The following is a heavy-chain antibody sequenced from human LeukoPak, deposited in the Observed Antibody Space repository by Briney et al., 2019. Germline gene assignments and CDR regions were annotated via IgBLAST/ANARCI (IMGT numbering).Heavy chain of an antibody. J-gene: IGHJ4*02. V-gene: IGHV3-30*02. Sequence: GGSLRLSCAASGFTFSSYGMHWVRQAPGKGLEWVAFIRYDGSNKYYADSVKGRFTISRDNSKNALYLQMNSLRAEDTAVYYCAKDHLQGSYYLDYWGQGTLVTVSS. CDR1: GFTFSSYG. CDR2: IRYDGSNK. CDR3: AKDHLQGSYYLDY. D-gene: IGHD3-10*01.